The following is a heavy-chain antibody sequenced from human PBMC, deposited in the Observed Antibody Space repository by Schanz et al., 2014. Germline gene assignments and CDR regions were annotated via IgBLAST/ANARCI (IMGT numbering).Heavy chain of an antibody. D-gene: IGHD2-21*01. V-gene: IGHV3-7*03. CDR3: AKALGLRPFDY. CDR1: GFTFSTYC. J-gene: IGHJ4*02. Sequence: DVQLVESGGGLVQPGGSLRLSCAASGFTFSTYCMSWVRQAPGKGLEWVANIKQDESERSYVDSVKGRFTISRDNAKNSLYLQMNSLRAEDTAFYYCAKALGLRPFDYWGQGTLVTVSS. CDR2: IKQDESER.